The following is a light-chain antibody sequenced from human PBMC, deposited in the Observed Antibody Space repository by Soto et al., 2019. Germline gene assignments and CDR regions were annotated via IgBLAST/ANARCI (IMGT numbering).Light chain of an antibody. Sequence: QSVLTQPASVSGSPGQSITISCTGTSSDVGGYKYVSWYKQHPGKAPKLMIYEASHRPSGVSSRFSGSKSGNTASLSISGLQAEDQGDYYCSPYTSSSTLEGVSGTGTKVTVL. CDR3: SPYTSSSTLEGV. CDR2: EAS. J-gene: IGLJ1*01. V-gene: IGLV2-14*01. CDR1: SSDVGGYKY.